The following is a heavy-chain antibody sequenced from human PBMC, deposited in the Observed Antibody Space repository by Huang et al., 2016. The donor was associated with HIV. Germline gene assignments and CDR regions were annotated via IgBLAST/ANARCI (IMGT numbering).Heavy chain of an antibody. V-gene: IGHV1-8*02. CDR2: MNPNTGNR. CDR3: ARSAYGDLDY. Sequence: QVHLVQSGAEVKKPGASVKVSCKASGYTFTNYDINWVRQAPGRGLEWMGWMNPNTGNRGCAQSFQGRVTMTRKTSITTAYMELTSLTAEDTAVYYCARSAYGDLDYWGLGTLVIVSS. J-gene: IGHJ4*02. D-gene: IGHD4-17*01. CDR1: GYTFTNYD.